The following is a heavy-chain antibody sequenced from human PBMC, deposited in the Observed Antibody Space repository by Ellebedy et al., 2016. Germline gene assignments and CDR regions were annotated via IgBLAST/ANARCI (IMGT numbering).Heavy chain of an antibody. Sequence: GGSLRLSCAASGFTFSTYWMSWVRQAPGEGLEWVAGIRQDGSDTYYVDSVKGRFTISRDNAKNSLYLQMNSLRVEDTAVYFCAKAHSGSTSDTHFGMDVWGQGTTVTVSS. D-gene: IGHD1-26*01. CDR3: AKAHSGSTSDTHFGMDV. CDR2: IRQDGSDT. CDR1: GFTFSTYW. V-gene: IGHV3-7*01. J-gene: IGHJ6*02.